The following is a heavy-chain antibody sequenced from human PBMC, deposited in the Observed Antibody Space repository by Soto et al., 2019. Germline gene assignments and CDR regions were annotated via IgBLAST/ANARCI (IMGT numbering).Heavy chain of an antibody. Sequence: ASVKVSCKASGYTFTSYGISWVRQAPGQGLEWMGWISAYNGNTNYAQKLQGRVTMTTDTSTSTAYMELRSLRSDDTAVYYCAREDDFGVYYYYGMDVWGQGTTVTSP. CDR3: AREDDFGVYYYYGMDV. D-gene: IGHD3-3*01. V-gene: IGHV1-18*01. CDR1: GYTFTSYG. J-gene: IGHJ6*02. CDR2: ISAYNGNT.